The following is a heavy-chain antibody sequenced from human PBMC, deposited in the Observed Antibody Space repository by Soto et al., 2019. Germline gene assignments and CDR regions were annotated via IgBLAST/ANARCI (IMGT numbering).Heavy chain of an antibody. CDR1: CDSFSSSNFY. Sequence: SETLSLTCTVSCDSFSSSNFYWGWIRQSPGKGLEWIGSLYNSGSDYSNPSLKSRITMSVDTSKNQFSLKLSSVTAADTAVYYCARGPIRPSWGQGTLVTVSS. CDR2: LYNSGSD. V-gene: IGHV4-39*01. J-gene: IGHJ5*02. CDR3: ARGPIRPS.